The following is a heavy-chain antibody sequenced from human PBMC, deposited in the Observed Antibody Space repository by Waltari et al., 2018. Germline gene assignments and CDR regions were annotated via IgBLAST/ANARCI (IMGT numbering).Heavy chain of an antibody. Sequence: QVQLQQWGAGLVRSSETLSLTCDVYGVSLTDYYWTWIRQSPGKGLGWIGENNLGDITYSNPSLENRVTILLDKSKNQLSLRLDSVTAADTAVYYCVTGPRDKWVGRYSGEFFHHWGPGTLVTVSS. J-gene: IGHJ1*01. V-gene: IGHV4-34*02. CDR1: GVSLTDYY. D-gene: IGHD3-9*01. CDR2: NNLGDIT. CDR3: VTGPRDKWVGRYSGEFFHH.